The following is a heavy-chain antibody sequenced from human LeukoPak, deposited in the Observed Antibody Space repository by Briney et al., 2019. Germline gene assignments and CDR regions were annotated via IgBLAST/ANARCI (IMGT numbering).Heavy chain of an antibody. CDR1: GYTFTSYY. V-gene: IGHV1-46*01. CDR3: AREGRTDAFNI. J-gene: IGHJ3*02. CDR2: INPSGGST. D-gene: IGHD1-26*01. Sequence: VASVKVSCKASGYTFTSYYMHRVRQAPGQGLEWMGIINPSGGSTSYAQKFQDRVTMTRDTSTSTIYMELSSLRSEDTAVYYCAREGRTDAFNIWGQGTMVTVSS.